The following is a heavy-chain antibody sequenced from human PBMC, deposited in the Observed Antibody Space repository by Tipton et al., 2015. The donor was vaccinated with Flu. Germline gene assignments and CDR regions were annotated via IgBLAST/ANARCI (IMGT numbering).Heavy chain of an antibody. CDR2: VNHSGGT. CDR1: GGSFSAYY. V-gene: IGHV4-34*01. CDR3: AGTMLVTPDAFDV. J-gene: IGHJ3*01. D-gene: IGHD4-23*01. Sequence: LRLSCTISGGSFSAYYWSWIRQSPGKGLEWIGEVNHSGGTNYNPSLKGRVTISLDTSKNHFSLELSSVTAADTAVYYCAGTMLVTPDAFDVWGQGTMATVSS.